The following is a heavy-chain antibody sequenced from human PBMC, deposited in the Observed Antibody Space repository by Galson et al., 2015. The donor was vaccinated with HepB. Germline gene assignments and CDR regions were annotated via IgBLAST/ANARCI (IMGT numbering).Heavy chain of an antibody. CDR1: GYTFTDYY. V-gene: IGHV1-2*06. Sequence: SVKVSCKASGYTFTDYYIHWVRQAPGQGLEWMGRINPNSGDTHYAQKFKGRVTMTRDTSISTAYMELNRLISDDTAVYYCTRDRRNYYYMDVWGKGATVTVSS. CDR2: INPNSGDT. J-gene: IGHJ6*03. CDR3: TRDRRNYYYMDV.